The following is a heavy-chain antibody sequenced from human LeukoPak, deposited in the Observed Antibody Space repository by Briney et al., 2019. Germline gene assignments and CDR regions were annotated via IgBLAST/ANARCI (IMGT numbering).Heavy chain of an antibody. CDR2: IYYSGST. D-gene: IGHD3-22*01. Sequence: PSETLSLTCTVSGGSISSYYWSWIRQPPGKGLEWIGYIYYSGSTYYNPSLKSRVTISVDTSKNQFSLKLSSVTAADTAVYYCASALGSGYYLYWGQGTLVTVSS. J-gene: IGHJ4*02. CDR3: ASALGSGYYLY. V-gene: IGHV4-30-4*01. CDR1: GGSISSYY.